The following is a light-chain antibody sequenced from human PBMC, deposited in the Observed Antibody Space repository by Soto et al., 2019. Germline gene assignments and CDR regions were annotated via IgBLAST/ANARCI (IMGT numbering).Light chain of an antibody. CDR3: QQCAHSPLT. CDR2: DAI. J-gene: IGKJ1*01. V-gene: IGKV3-20*01. Sequence: EIVLTQSPGTLSLSPGESATLSCRASQTVTNDYLAWYQQKPGQAPRLLIYDAIYRATGIPDRFSGSGSGTAFPLTISRLEPKDFALYYCQQCAHSPLTFGQGTKVEI. CDR1: QTVTNDY.